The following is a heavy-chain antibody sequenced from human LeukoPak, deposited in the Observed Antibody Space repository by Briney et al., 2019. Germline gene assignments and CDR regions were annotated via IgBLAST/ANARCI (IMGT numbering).Heavy chain of an antibody. J-gene: IGHJ4*02. CDR2: ISGSGGST. V-gene: IGHV3-23*01. CDR3: ARDSFLEWLPKPTPRFDY. Sequence: GGSLRLSCAASGFTVSSNYMSWVRQAPGKGLEWVSAISGSGGSTYYADSVKGRFTISRDNSKNTLYLQMNSLRAEDTAVYYCARDSFLEWLPKPTPRFDYWGQGTLVTVSS. CDR1: GFTVSSNY. D-gene: IGHD3-3*01.